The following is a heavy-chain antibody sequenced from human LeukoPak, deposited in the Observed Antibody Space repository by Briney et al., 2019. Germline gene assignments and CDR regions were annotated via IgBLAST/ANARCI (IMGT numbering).Heavy chain of an antibody. V-gene: IGHV3-21*01. D-gene: IGHD2-21*02. Sequence: PGGSLRLSCAASGFTFSRYSMNWVRQAPGKGLEWVSSISSSSSYIYYADSVKGRFTISRDNAKNSLYLQMNSLRAEDTAVYYCARAVYCGGDCYPPHLDYWGQGTLVTASS. CDR1: GFTFSRYS. CDR2: ISSSSSYI. J-gene: IGHJ4*02. CDR3: ARAVYCGGDCYPPHLDY.